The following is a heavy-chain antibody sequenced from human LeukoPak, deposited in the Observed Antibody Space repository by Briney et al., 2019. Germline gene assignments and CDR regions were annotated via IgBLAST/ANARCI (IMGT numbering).Heavy chain of an antibody. V-gene: IGHV3-30-3*01. J-gene: IGHJ6*02. CDR3: ARDRDYSNYNKYGMDV. CDR1: GFTFSSYA. D-gene: IGHD4-11*01. Sequence: GGSLRLSCAASGFTFSSYAMHWVRQAPGKRLEWVAVISYDGSNKYYADSVKGRFTISRDNSKNTLYLQMNSLRAEDTAVYYCARDRDYSNYNKYGMDVWGQGTTVTVSS. CDR2: ISYDGSNK.